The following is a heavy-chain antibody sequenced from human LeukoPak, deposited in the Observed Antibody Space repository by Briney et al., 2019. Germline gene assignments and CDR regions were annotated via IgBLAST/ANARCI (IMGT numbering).Heavy chain of an antibody. CDR2: ISADNGKT. V-gene: IGHV1-18*04. Sequence: ASVTVSCMASGCTFISYGISGVRQAPGQGLEWMGWISADNGKTNLAQNLQGGVTMTTDTSTSTAYMELRSLKSDDTAVYYCARDHYYYGSGTTGYGMDVWGKGTTVTVSS. CDR1: GCTFISYG. D-gene: IGHD3-10*01. J-gene: IGHJ6*04. CDR3: ARDHYYYGSGTTGYGMDV.